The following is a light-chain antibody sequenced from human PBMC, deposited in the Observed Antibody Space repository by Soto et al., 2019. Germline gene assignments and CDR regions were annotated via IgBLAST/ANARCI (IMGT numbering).Light chain of an antibody. J-gene: IGLJ1*01. CDR2: DDS. CDR3: HVWDSSSAHYV. V-gene: IGLV3-21*02. Sequence: SYELTQPPSVTVAQGQTARVTCGGAKFASKPVHWYQQKPGQAPVLVVYDDSDRPSGIPERFSGSKFENTATLAISRVEAGDEADYYCHVWDSSSAHYVFGPGTKVTVL. CDR1: KFASKP.